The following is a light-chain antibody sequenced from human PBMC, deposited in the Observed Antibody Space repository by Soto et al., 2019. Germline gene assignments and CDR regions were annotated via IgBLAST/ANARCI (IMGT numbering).Light chain of an antibody. CDR2: QDS. CDR3: QAWDSSTVG. Sequence: SYELTQPPSVSVSPGQTASITCAGDKLGDKYVCWYQQKPGQSPVVVIYQDSQRPSGIPERFSGSNSGHTATLTISGTQAMDEADYYCQAWDSSTVGFGGGTKLTVL. CDR1: KLGDKY. J-gene: IGLJ2*01. V-gene: IGLV3-1*01.